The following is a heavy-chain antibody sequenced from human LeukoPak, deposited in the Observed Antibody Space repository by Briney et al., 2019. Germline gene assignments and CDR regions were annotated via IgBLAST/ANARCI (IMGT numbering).Heavy chain of an antibody. CDR2: IYPGDSDT. V-gene: IGHV5-51*01. CDR1: GYTFATYW. D-gene: IGHD3-10*01. CDR3: ATNTMFRGIHAFDI. J-gene: IGHJ3*02. Sequence: GESLKISCKGSGYTFATYWIGWVRQMPGKGLEWMGIIYPGDSDTRYSPSFQGQVTISADKSISTAYLQWSSLKASDSAMYYCATNTMFRGIHAFDIWGQGTMVTVSS.